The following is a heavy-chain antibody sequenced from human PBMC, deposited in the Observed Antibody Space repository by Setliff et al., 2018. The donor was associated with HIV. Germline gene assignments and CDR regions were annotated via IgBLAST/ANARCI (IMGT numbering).Heavy chain of an antibody. CDR2: INHSGST. V-gene: IGHV4-34*01. Sequence: PSETLSLTCAVYGGSFSGYYWSWIRQPPGKGLEWIGEINHSGSTNYNPSLKSRVTISVDTSKNQFSLKLSSVTAADTAVYYCARRAPGGGYGPAWYFDYWGQGTLVTVSS. CDR3: ARRAPGGGYGPAWYFDY. J-gene: IGHJ4*02. D-gene: IGHD5-12*01. CDR1: GGSFSGYY.